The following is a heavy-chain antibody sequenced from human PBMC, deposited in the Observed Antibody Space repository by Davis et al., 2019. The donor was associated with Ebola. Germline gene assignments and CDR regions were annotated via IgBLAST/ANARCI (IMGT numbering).Heavy chain of an antibody. CDR2: ISSSSRTI. CDR1: GFSFSSDA. D-gene: IGHD6-19*01. Sequence: PGGSLRLSCAASGFSFSSDAMSWIRQAPGKGLEWVSYISSSSRTIYYAGSVKGRFTISRDNGKNSLYLQLDSLRAEDTAVYYCARAVAGTGYGMDVWGQGTTVTVSS. V-gene: IGHV3-48*01. J-gene: IGHJ6*02. CDR3: ARAVAGTGYGMDV.